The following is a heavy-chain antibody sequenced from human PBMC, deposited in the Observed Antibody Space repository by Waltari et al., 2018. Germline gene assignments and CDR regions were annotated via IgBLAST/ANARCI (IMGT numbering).Heavy chain of an antibody. CDR2: INPSGGST. CDR1: EYTFTSFY. CDR3: ALDTGALWMDV. J-gene: IGHJ6*02. D-gene: IGHD2-21*01. V-gene: IGHV1-46*01. Sequence: QVQLVQSGAEVKKPGASVTISCKTSEYTFTSFYIPWVRQAPGQGLEWMGIINPSGGSTIYAQKFQGRVTMTRDTSTSTVYMELSSLRSDDTAVYYCALDTGALWMDVWGQGTTVTVSS.